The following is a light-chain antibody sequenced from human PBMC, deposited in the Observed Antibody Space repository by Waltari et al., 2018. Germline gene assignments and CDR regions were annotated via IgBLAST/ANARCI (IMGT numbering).Light chain of an antibody. J-gene: IGLJ2*01. Sequence: QSALTQPASVSGSPGQSITISCTGTSSAFGSYNLVPWYQPHPGKAPKLMIYEGSKRPSGVSNRFSGSKSGNTASLTISGLQAEDEADYYCCSYAGSSTYVVFGGGTKLTVL. CDR1: SSAFGSYNL. V-gene: IGLV2-23*01. CDR2: EGS. CDR3: CSYAGSSTYVV.